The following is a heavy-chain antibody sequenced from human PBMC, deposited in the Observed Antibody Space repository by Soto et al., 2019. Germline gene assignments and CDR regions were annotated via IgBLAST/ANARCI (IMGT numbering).Heavy chain of an antibody. V-gene: IGHV5-51*01. D-gene: IGHD6-19*01. CDR3: ARPPYSSTSWYFDL. CDR2: IYPADSDT. CDR1: GYTFTSYG. J-gene: IGHJ2*01. Sequence: KVSCKASGYTFTSYGIHWVRQLPGKGLAWMGIIYPADSDTIYSPSFQGQVTISADKSISTAYLQWTSLKASDTAMYYCARPPYSSTSWYFDLWGRGTLVTVSS.